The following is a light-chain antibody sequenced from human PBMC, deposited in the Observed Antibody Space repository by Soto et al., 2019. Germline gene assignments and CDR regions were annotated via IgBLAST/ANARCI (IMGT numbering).Light chain of an antibody. CDR2: EVS. V-gene: IGLV2-8*01. CDR1: SSDVGIYNY. J-gene: IGLJ3*02. Sequence: QSALTQPPSASGSPGQSVTISCTGTSSDVGIYNYVSWYQQHPGKAPKVMIYEVSKRPSGVPDRFSGSKSGNTASLTVSGLQAEDEADYYCSSYAGSTWVFGGGTKVTVL. CDR3: SSYAGSTWV.